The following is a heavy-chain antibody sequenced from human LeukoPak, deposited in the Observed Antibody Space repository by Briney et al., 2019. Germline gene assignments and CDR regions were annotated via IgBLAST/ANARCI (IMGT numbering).Heavy chain of an antibody. D-gene: IGHD6-13*01. J-gene: IGHJ4*02. Sequence: PGGSLRLSCAASGFTFSSYAMSWVRQAPGKGLDWVAVIWYDGSYKYYADSVKGRFTISRDNSKNTLYLQMNSLRAEDTAVYYCAKVVQYTASTGAGLDYWGQGTLVTVSS. CDR3: AKVVQYTASTGAGLDY. V-gene: IGHV3-33*06. CDR2: IWYDGSYK. CDR1: GFTFSSYA.